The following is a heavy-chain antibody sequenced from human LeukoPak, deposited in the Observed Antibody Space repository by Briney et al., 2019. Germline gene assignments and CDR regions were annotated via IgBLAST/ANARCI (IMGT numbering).Heavy chain of an antibody. CDR3: APVDGYCSGGSCSY. V-gene: IGHV3-23*01. J-gene: IGHJ4*02. CDR1: GFDLSTYE. Sequence: GGSLRLSCAASGFDLSTYEMNWVRQAPGKGLEWVSAISGSGGSTYYADSVKGRFTISRDNSKNTLYLQMNSLRAEDTAVYYCAPVDGYCSGGSCSYWGQGTLVTVSS. D-gene: IGHD2-15*01. CDR2: ISGSGGST.